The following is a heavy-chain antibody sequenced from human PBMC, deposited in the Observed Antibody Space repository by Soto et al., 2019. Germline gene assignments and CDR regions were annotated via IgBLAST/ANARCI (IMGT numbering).Heavy chain of an antibody. J-gene: IGHJ4*02. V-gene: IGHV3-30-3*01. CDR2: ISYDGSNK. CDR1: GFTFSSYA. Sequence: GGSLRLSCAASGFTFSSYAMHWVRQAPGKGLEWVAVISYDGSNKYYADSVKGRFTISRDNSKNTLYLQMNSLRAEDTAVYYCARGGTYGSGSFYYWGQGALVTVSS. D-gene: IGHD3-10*01. CDR3: ARGGTYGSGSFYY.